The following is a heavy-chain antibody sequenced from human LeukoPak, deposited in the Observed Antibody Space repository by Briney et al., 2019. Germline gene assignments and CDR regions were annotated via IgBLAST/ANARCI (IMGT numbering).Heavy chain of an antibody. CDR3: AKNYSWVFDY. CDR2: IFAGGGAA. CDR1: GFTFSDYA. Sequence: GGSLRLSCAASGFTFSDYAMTWVRQAPGKGLEWVSSIFAGGGAALYADSVRGRFTIFRDDSKSTLFLQMHSLRAEDTAIYYCAKNYSWVFDYWGQGTLVTVSS. D-gene: IGHD2-21*01. V-gene: IGHV3-23*01. J-gene: IGHJ4*02.